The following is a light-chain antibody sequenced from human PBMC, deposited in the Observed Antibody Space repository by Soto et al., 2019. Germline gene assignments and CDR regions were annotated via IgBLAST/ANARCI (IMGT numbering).Light chain of an antibody. Sequence: QSVLTQPPSASGTPGLRVTISCSGSSSNIGSNFVYWYQHLPGAAPKLLIYGTHQRPSGVPDRFSASKSGASASLAISGLRSEDEADYYCVSRDGTLNSLLFGGGTKLTVL. CDR3: VSRDGTLNSLL. J-gene: IGLJ2*01. V-gene: IGLV1-47*01. CDR1: SSNIGSNF. CDR2: GTH.